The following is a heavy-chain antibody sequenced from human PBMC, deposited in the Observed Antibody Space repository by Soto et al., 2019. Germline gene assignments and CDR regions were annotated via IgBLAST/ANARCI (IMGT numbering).Heavy chain of an antibody. V-gene: IGHV3-30*18. J-gene: IGHJ5*01. Sequence: GVRRVRTAQGKGLEWVAVISYDGSNKYYADSVKGRFTISRDNSKNTLYLQMNSLRAEDTFVYYCAEGRFVTRGRDSWCQG. D-gene: IGHD2-15*01. CDR2: ISYDGSNK. CDR3: AEGRFVTRGRDS. CDR1: G.